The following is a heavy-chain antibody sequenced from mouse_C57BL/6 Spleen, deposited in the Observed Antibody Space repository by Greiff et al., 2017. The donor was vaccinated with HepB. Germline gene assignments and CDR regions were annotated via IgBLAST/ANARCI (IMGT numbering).Heavy chain of an antibody. CDR3: VSYYYGSSYDDY. J-gene: IGHJ2*01. D-gene: IGHD1-1*01. Sequence: QVQLQQPGAELVMPGASVKLSCKASGYTFTSYWMHWVKQRPGQGLEWIGEIDPSDSYTNYNQKFKGKSTLTVDKSSSTAYMQLSSLTSEDSAVYYCVSYYYGSSYDDYWGQGTTLTVSS. V-gene: IGHV1-69*01. CDR1: GYTFTSYW. CDR2: IDPSDSYT.